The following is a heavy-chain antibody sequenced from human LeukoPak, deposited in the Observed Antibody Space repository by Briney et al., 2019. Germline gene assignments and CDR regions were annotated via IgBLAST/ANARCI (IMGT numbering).Heavy chain of an antibody. Sequence: SETLSLTCAVYGGSFSGYYWSWIRQPPGKGLEWIGEINHSGSTNYNPSLKGRVTISVDTSKNQFSLKLSSVTAADTAVYYCASSLWFGEQDSLDYWGQGTLVTVSS. CDR1: GGSFSGYY. CDR2: INHSGST. CDR3: ASSLWFGEQDSLDY. J-gene: IGHJ4*02. D-gene: IGHD3-10*01. V-gene: IGHV4-34*01.